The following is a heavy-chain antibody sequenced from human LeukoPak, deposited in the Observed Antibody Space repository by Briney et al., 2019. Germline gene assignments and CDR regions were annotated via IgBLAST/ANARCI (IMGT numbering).Heavy chain of an antibody. J-gene: IGHJ4*02. CDR3: AKAHNFDWLLFGPYYFDY. Sequence: HTGGSLRLSCAASGFTFSSYWMHWVRQAPGKGLVWVSRINTDGSSTSYADSVKGRFTISRDNSKNTLYLQMNSLRAEDTAVYYCAKAHNFDWLLFGPYYFDYWGQGTLVTVSS. CDR1: GFTFSSYW. CDR2: INTDGSST. V-gene: IGHV3-74*01. D-gene: IGHD3-9*01.